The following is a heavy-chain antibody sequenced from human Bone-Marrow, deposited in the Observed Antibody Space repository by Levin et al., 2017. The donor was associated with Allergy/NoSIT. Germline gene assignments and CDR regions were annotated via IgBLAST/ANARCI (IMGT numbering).Heavy chain of an antibody. CDR2: ISGSGDKT. D-gene: IGHD4-17*01. CDR1: GFGFRSFG. CDR3: AKENPDGWDDYDDFGGPFDD. V-gene: IGHV3-23*01. J-gene: IGHJ4*02. Sequence: PGGSLRLSCAASGFGFRSFGMNWVRQAPGKGLEWVSGISGSGDKTYYADSVKGRFTISRDNSKNTLYLQLNSLTADDAALYYCAKENPDGWDDYDDFGGPFDDWGQGTLVIVSS.